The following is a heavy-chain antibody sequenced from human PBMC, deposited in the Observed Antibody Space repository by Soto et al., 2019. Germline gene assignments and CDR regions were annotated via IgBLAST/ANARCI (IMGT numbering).Heavy chain of an antibody. CDR3: AKSRVDSGRGYFDL. CDR2: IGTTGGDT. V-gene: IGHV3-23*01. D-gene: IGHD6-25*01. CDR1: GFTFSIYP. J-gene: IGHJ2*01. Sequence: EVQLLESGGGLVQPGGSLRLSCAAPGFTFSIYPISWVPQTPEQGLEWVSTIGTTGGDTYYGDSVRGRSTISRDDSKNTLYLQMSSLRDEESAVYYCAKSRVDSGRGYFDLWGRGTLVTGSS.